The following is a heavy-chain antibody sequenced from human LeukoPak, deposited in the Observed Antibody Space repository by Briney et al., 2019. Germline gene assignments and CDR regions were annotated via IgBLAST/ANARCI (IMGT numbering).Heavy chain of an antibody. CDR3: ARDVRSYYDSSGYYYIW. Sequence: GASVKVSCKASGYTFTGYYMHWVRQAPGQGLEWMGWINPNSGGTNYAQKFQGRVTMTRDTSISTAYMELSRLRSDDTAVYYCARDVRSYYDSSGYYYIWWGQGTLVTVSS. CDR2: INPNSGGT. D-gene: IGHD3-22*01. V-gene: IGHV1-2*02. J-gene: IGHJ4*02. CDR1: GYTFTGYY.